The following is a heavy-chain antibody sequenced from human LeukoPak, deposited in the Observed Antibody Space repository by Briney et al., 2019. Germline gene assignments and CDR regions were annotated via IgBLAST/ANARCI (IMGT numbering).Heavy chain of an antibody. CDR3: ARELTTVASFDY. J-gene: IGHJ4*02. V-gene: IGHV3-21*01. Sequence: PGGSPTLSCAGSGITLNGYSVNWVRQAPGRGREWVSSISSTSTYIYYTDSVKGRFTISRDNAKNSVYLQMSSLRVEDTAVYYCARELTTVASFDYWGQGTLVTASS. D-gene: IGHD4-23*01. CDR2: ISSTSTYI. CDR1: GITLNGYS.